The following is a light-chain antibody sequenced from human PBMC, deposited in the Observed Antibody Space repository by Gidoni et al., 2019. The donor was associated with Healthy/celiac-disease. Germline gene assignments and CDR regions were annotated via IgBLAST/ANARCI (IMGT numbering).Light chain of an antibody. CDR1: QGISSY. J-gene: IGKJ1*01. V-gene: IGKV1-9*01. Sequence: DIQLTQSPSFLSASVGDRVTITCRASQGISSYLAWYQQKPGKGPKLLIYAASTLQSGVPSRFSGSGSGKEFTLTISSLQPEDFATYYCQQLNSYPPWTFGQGTKVEIK. CDR2: AAS. CDR3: QQLNSYPPWT.